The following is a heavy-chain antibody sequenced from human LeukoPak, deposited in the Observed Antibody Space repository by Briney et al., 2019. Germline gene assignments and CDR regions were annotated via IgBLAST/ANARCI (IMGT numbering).Heavy chain of an antibody. D-gene: IGHD1-26*01. CDR3: ARAPMFIYRYSGSYFDY. V-gene: IGHV4-34*01. Sequence: PSETLSLTCAVYGGSFSGYYWSWIRQPPGKGLEWIGEINHSGSTNYNPSLKSRVTISVDTSKNQFSLKLSSVTAADTAVYYCARAPMFIYRYSGSYFDYWGQGTLVTVSS. J-gene: IGHJ4*02. CDR2: INHSGST. CDR1: GGSFSGYY.